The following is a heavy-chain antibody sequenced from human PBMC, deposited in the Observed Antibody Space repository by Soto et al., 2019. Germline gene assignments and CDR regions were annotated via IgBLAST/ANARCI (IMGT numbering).Heavy chain of an antibody. J-gene: IGHJ3*02. Sequence: QVQLVQAGAEVKKPGSSVKVSCKASGGTFSSYTISWVLQAPGQGLEGMGRIIPILGIANYAQKFQGTLTISADQSTRTAYLELSSLRSEDTAVYYCASMMVYAIVERSVDAFDIWGQGTMVTVSS. CDR1: GGTFSSYT. CDR2: IIPILGIA. V-gene: IGHV1-69*02. D-gene: IGHD2-8*01. CDR3: ASMMVYAIVERSVDAFDI.